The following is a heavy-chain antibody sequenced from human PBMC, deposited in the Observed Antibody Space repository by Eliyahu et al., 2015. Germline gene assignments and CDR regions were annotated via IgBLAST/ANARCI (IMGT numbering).Heavy chain of an antibody. CDR1: GFPFSSYS. Sequence: EVQLVESGGGLVQPGGSLXXSCAASGFPFSSYSMNWVRQAPGKGLEWVAYISSSSSTIYYADSVKGRFTISRDNAKNSLYLQMNSLRAEDTAVYYCARSVYRAEYFQHWGQGTLVTVSS. V-gene: IGHV3-48*01. J-gene: IGHJ1*01. D-gene: IGHD2-2*01. CDR3: ARSVYRAEYFQH. CDR2: ISSSSSTI.